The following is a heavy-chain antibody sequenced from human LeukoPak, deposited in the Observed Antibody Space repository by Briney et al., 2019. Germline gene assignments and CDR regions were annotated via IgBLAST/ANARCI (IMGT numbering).Heavy chain of an antibody. D-gene: IGHD3-22*01. J-gene: IGHJ4*01. V-gene: IGHV3-9*03. CDR1: GFTFDDYA. CDR2: ISWNSGSI. Sequence: GGSLRLSCAASGFTFDDYAMHWVRQAPGKGLEWVSGISWNSGSIGYADSVKGRFTISRDNAKNSLYLQMNSLRAEDMALYYCARASYNYYHSIGYLDYWGHGTLVTVSS. CDR3: ARASYNYYHSIGYLDY.